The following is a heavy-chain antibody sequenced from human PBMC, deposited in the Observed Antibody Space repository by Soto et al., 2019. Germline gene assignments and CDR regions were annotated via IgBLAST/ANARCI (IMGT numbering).Heavy chain of an antibody. CDR3: ASQAAGSQSY. V-gene: IGHV4-39*01. CDR2: IYYSGST. Sequence: SETLSLTCTVSGGSISSSSYYWVWIRQPPGKGLEWIGSIYYSGSTYYNPSLKSRVTISVDTSKNQFSLKLSSVTAADTAVYYCASQAAGSQSYWGQGTLVTVSS. D-gene: IGHD6-13*01. CDR1: GGSISSSSYY. J-gene: IGHJ4*02.